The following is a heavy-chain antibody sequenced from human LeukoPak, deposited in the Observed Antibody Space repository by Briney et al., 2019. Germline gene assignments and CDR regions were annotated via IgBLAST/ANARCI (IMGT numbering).Heavy chain of an antibody. CDR1: NDSIKRGGYY. Sequence: SETLSLTCSVSNDSIKRGGYYWTWIRAHPGTPLEWIGYIYYSGTTYNNPSLKSPLTMSVDTSKNQFSLKLTSVTVADTAVYYCARVIDGYNLDSSGQGTLVTVSS. J-gene: IGHJ4*02. CDR2: IYYSGTT. CDR3: ARVIDGYNLDS. V-gene: IGHV4-31*01. D-gene: IGHD5-24*01.